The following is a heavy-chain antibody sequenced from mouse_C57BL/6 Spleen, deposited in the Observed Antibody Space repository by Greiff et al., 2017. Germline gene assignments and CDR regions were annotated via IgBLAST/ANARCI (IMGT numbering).Heavy chain of an antibody. J-gene: IGHJ4*01. CDR2: IDPSDSYT. CDR3: ARRGMVTTVTPYYYAMDD. V-gene: IGHV1-69*01. D-gene: IGHD2-2*01. Sequence: QVQLQQPGAELVMPGASVKLSCKASGYTFTSYWMHWVKQRPGQGLEWIGEIDPSDSYTNYNQKFKGKSTLTVDKSSSTAYMQLSSLTSEDSAVYYCARRGMVTTVTPYYYAMDDWGQGTSVTVSS. CDR1: GYTFTSYW.